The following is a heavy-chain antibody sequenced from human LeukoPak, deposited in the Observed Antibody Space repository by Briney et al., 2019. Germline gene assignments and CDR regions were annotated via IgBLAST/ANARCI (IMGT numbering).Heavy chain of an antibody. Sequence: ASVKVSCKASGYTFTSYAMNWVRQAPGQGLEWMGWINTNTGNPTYAQGFTGRFVFSLDTSVSTAYLQISSLKAEDTAVYYCARGGHDYVWGSYRTWGQGTLVTVSS. CDR1: GYTFTSYA. CDR2: INTNTGNP. V-gene: IGHV7-4-1*02. D-gene: IGHD3-16*02. CDR3: ARGGHDYVWGSYRT. J-gene: IGHJ5*02.